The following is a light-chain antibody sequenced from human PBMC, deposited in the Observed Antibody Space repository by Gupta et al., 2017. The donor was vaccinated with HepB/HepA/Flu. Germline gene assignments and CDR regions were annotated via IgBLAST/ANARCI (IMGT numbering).Light chain of an antibody. Sequence: DVVMIQSPLSLPVTLGQPASISCRSSQSLVNSDGNTYLNWFQQRPGQAPRRLIYKVSNRDSGVPDRFSGSGSGTDFTLRISRGEAEDVGVYYCRQGKHWPRTFGQGTKVEIK. CDR2: KVS. CDR3: RQGKHWPRT. J-gene: IGKJ1*01. CDR1: QSLVNSDGNTY. V-gene: IGKV2-30*01.